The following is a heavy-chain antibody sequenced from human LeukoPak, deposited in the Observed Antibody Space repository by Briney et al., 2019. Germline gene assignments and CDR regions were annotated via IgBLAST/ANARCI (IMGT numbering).Heavy chain of an antibody. J-gene: IGHJ4*03. D-gene: IGHD6-19*01. Sequence: WVRQVPGKGLEWVSAVGISGDTYYAGSVKGRFTISRENAKNSLYLQMNSLTAGDTAVYYCVRGGIQVSGIDEIDYXXXGXXV. V-gene: IGHV3-13*01. CDR2: VGISGDT. CDR3: VRGGIQVSGIDEIDY.